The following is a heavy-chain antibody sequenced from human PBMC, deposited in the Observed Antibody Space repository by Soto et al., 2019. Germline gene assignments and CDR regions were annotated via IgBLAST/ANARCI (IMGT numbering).Heavy chain of an antibody. J-gene: IGHJ3*02. D-gene: IGHD3-10*01. CDR1: GYTFTSYD. Sequence: ASVKVSCKASGYTFTSYDINWVRQATGQGLEWMGWMNPNSGNTGYAQKFQGRVTMTRNTSISTAYMELSSLRSEDTAVYYCARGWVYYYGSGNDAFDIWGQGTMVTVSS. CDR3: ARGWVYYYGSGNDAFDI. CDR2: MNPNSGNT. V-gene: IGHV1-8*01.